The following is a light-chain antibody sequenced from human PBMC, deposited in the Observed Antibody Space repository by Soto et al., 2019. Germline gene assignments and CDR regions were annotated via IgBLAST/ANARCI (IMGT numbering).Light chain of an antibody. J-gene: IGKJ1*01. CDR1: QSVSSS. CDR2: DVS. V-gene: IGKV3-11*01. Sequence: EIVLTQSPATLSLSPGERATLSCRASQSVSSSLGWYQQKPGQAPRLLIYDVSNRATGIPARFSGSGSGTDFTLTISSLEPEDFAVYYCQQRSNWPRTFGQGTKVEIK. CDR3: QQRSNWPRT.